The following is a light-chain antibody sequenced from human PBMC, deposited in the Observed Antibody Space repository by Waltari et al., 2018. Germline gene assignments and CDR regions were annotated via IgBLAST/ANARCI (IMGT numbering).Light chain of an antibody. V-gene: IGKV3-15*01. CDR2: DAS. Sequence: EIVMTQSPANLSVSPVESAPPSCRASQSVSIKLAWYPQKPGQAPRLLISDASTRATVIPPRFSGSGSGTDFTLTISSLQSEDFAVYYCQQYNNWPLTFGGGTKVEIK. CDR1: QSVSIK. J-gene: IGKJ4*01. CDR3: QQYNNWPLT.